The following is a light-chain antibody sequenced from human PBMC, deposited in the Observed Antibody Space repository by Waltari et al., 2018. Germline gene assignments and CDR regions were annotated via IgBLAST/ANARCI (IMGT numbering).Light chain of an antibody. V-gene: IGKV1-5*03. CDR1: QIITRW. CDR3: LQYNTYWT. J-gene: IGKJ1*01. CDR2: KAF. Sequence: DIQLTQSPSTLSASVGDRVTITCRASQIITRWLAWYQQEPGKAPKLLIYKAFTLESGVPSRFSGSGSGTEFTLTISSLQPDDFATYYCLQYNTYWTFGQGTRVEIK.